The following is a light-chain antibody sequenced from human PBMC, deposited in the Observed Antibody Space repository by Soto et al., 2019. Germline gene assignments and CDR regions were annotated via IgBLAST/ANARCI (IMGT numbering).Light chain of an antibody. CDR2: KPS. CDR1: QTXSSW. V-gene: IGKV1-5*01. Sequence: DIQMTQSPSTLSGSVGDRVTIXXRASQTXSSWLAWYXHKPGKAPXLXIYKPSIFQWGPHSRFTPRGSGKELTLTISGLLPEDFAAYHCQQLYTLPFPSGQGTGLE. J-gene: IGKJ5*01. CDR3: QQLYTLPFP.